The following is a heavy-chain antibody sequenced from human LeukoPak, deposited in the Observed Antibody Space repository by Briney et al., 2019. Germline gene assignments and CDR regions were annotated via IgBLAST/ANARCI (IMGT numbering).Heavy chain of an antibody. CDR2: ISGSGGST. CDR3: AKDEVKWELLYYFDY. D-gene: IGHD1-26*01. J-gene: IGHJ4*02. V-gene: IGHV3-23*01. CDR1: GFIFSSYA. Sequence: GGSLRLSCAASGFIFSSYAMSWVRQAPGKGLEWVSAISGSGGSTYYADSVKGRFTISRDNSKNTLYLRMNSLRAEDTAVYYCAKDEVKWELLYYFDYWGQGTLVTVSS.